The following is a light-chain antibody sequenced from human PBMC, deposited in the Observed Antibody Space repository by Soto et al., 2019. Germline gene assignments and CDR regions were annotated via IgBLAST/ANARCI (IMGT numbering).Light chain of an antibody. CDR2: DAV. V-gene: IGKV3-20*01. CDR1: HSVPKDY. J-gene: IGKJ1*01. Sequence: EIVLTQSPATLSLSPGERATLSCRASHSVPKDYLAWYPQKPGQPPRLIIDDAVNRPPGVPDRFIGSGSGTDFTLTISRLEPEDFAVYYCHQCAHSPLTFGQGTKVEIK. CDR3: HQCAHSPLT.